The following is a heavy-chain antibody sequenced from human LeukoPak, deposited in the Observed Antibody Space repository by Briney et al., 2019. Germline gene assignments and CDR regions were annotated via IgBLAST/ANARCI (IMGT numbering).Heavy chain of an antibody. Sequence: PGGSLRLSCVASGFTFSSYWMHWVRQAPGKGLEWVSSISSGSGYIYYADSVKGRFTISRDNAKNSLSLQMNSLRAEDTAVYYCARELYSGYGRFDYWGQGTLVTVSS. CDR1: GFTFSSYW. CDR3: ARELYSGYGRFDY. CDR2: ISSGSGYI. V-gene: IGHV3-21*01. D-gene: IGHD5-12*01. J-gene: IGHJ4*02.